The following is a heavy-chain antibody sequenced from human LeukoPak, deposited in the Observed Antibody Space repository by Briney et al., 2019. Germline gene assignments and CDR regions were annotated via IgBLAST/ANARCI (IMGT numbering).Heavy chain of an antibody. J-gene: IGHJ6*03. D-gene: IGHD3-16*01. V-gene: IGHV3-48*01. CDR3: ARNDHYNYYYMDV. Sequence: PGGSLRLSCAASGFIFSTYSMNWVRQAPGKGLEWVSYISSSSGTIYYAGSVKGRFTISRDNSENSLYLQMNNLGAEDTAVYYCARNDHYNYYYMDVWGKGTTVTLSS. CDR1: GFIFSTYS. CDR2: ISSSSGTI.